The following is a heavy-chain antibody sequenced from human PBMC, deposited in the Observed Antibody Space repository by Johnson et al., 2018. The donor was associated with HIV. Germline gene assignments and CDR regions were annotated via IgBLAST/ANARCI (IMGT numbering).Heavy chain of an antibody. V-gene: IGHV3-23*04. Sequence: VQLVESGGGVVQPGRSLRLSCAASGFSFSSYGMHWVRQSPGKGLEWVSAISGSGGSTYYADSVKGRFTISRDNSKDTLYLQMNSLRAEDTAVYYCVRPFQWLDAFDIWGQGTIVTVSS. J-gene: IGHJ3*02. CDR2: ISGSGGST. CDR1: GFSFSSYG. D-gene: IGHD6-19*01. CDR3: VRPFQWLDAFDI.